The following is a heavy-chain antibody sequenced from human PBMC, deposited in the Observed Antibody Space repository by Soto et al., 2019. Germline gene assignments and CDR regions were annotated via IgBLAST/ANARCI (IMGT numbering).Heavy chain of an antibody. CDR1: GGSINSYW. J-gene: IGHJ4*02. CDR2: VYSSGTT. V-gene: IGHV4-4*07. D-gene: IGHD3-10*01. CDR3: ARDIGSYAYGEGY. Sequence: SETLSLTCSVSGGSINSYWWSWIRQPAGKGLEWIGRVYSSGTTNYNPSLNSRATLSVETSKNQFSLKLSSVTAADTAVYYCARDIGSYAYGEGYWGQGIQVTVSS.